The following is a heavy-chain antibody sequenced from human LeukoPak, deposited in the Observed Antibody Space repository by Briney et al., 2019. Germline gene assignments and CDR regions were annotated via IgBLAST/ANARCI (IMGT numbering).Heavy chain of an antibody. J-gene: IGHJ4*02. CDR1: GYTFTSYD. Sequence: GASVKVSCKASGYTFTSYDINWVRQATGQGLEWMGWINPNTGGTKYAQKFQGRVTMTRDTSIGTAYMELSTVTSDDTAVYFCARVHATGYFSVDLGYWGQGTLVNVSS. D-gene: IGHD3-9*01. CDR3: ARVHATGYFSVDLGY. V-gene: IGHV1-2*02. CDR2: INPNTGGT.